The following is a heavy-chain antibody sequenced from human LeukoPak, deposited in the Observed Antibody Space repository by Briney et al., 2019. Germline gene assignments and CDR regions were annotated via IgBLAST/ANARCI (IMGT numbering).Heavy chain of an antibody. V-gene: IGHV4-38-2*02. D-gene: IGHD5-18*01. Sequence: PSETLSLTCTVSGYSISSGYYWGWLRQPPGKGLGWIGSIYHSGSTYYNPSLESRLTISVDTSKNQFSLKLRSVTAADTAVYYCARDRLVRGYSYGEVDYWGQGTLVTVSS. CDR2: IYHSGST. CDR1: GYSISSGYY. CDR3: ARDRLVRGYSYGEVDY. J-gene: IGHJ4*02.